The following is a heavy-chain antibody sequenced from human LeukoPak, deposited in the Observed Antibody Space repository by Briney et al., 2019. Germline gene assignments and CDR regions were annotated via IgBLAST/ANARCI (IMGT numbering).Heavy chain of an antibody. J-gene: IGHJ6*03. D-gene: IGHD3-10*01. CDR1: EFTFSSYS. CDR3: ARVVESISITMVRGVPKYYYYYYMDV. V-gene: IGHV3-21*04. Sequence: GSLRLSCAASEFTFSSYSMNWVRQAPGKGLEWVSSISSSGSYIYYADSVKGRFTISRDNSKNTLYLQMNSLRSEDTAVYYCARVVESISITMVRGVPKYYYYYYMDVWGKGTTVTVSS. CDR2: ISSSGSYI.